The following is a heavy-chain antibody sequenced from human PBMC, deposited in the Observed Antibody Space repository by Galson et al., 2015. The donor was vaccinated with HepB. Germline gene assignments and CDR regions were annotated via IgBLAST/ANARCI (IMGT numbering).Heavy chain of an antibody. CDR2: ITGSGGST. CDR3: AKAVALYFYYGLDV. V-gene: IGHV3-23*01. CDR1: GLSFSRYA. J-gene: IGHJ6*02. Sequence: LRLSCATSGLSFSRYAMSWVRQAPGKGLEWVSAITGSGGSTYYADSVKGRFTISRDNSKNTLHLQVNRLRAEDTAVYYCAKAVALYFYYGLDVWGQGTTVTVSS.